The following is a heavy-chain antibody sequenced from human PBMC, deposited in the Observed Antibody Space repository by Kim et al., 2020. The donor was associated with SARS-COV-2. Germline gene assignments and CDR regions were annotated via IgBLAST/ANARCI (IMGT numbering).Heavy chain of an antibody. CDR1: GGSISSYY. CDR3: ARLRFLEWLDPGPKFDP. J-gene: IGHJ5*02. Sequence: SETLSLTCTVSGGSISSYYWSWIRQPPGKGLEWIGYIYYSGSTNYNPSLKSRVTISVDTSKNQFSLKLSSVTAADTAVYYCARLRFLEWLDPGPKFDPWGQGTLVTVFS. CDR2: IYYSGST. D-gene: IGHD3-3*01. V-gene: IGHV4-59*08.